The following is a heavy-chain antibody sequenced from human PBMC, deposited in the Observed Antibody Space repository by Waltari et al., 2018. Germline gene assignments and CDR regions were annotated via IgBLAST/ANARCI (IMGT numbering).Heavy chain of an antibody. J-gene: IGHJ4*02. CDR2: ISFDGNNI. V-gene: IGHV3-30*01. CDR3: ARDGHSYFYGSWSDY. Sequence: QVQLVESGGGVVQPGKSLTLSCEVPGISVSSHAMPWVRQAPGKGLGWVAVISFDGNNIYFADSVKGRFTINRDNSKNTLSLQMNSLTPEDTAIYYCARDGHSYFYGSWSDYWGQGTLVTVSS. CDR1: GISVSSHA. D-gene: IGHD3-10*01.